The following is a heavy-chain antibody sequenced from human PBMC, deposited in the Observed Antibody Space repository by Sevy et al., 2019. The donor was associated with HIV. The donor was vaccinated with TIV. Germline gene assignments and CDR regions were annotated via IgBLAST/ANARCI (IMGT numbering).Heavy chain of an antibody. CDR2: ISSGSSYT. J-gene: IGHJ4*02. CDR3: ARSRSNYADYYFDY. V-gene: IGHV3-11*06. Sequence: GGSLRLSWAVSGFTFSDYYMTWIRQSPGKGLEWVSYISSGSSYTNYADSVKGRFTISRDNAKNSLYLEIHTLRPEDTAVYYCARSRSNYADYYFDYWGQGTVVTVSS. CDR1: GFTFSDYY. D-gene: IGHD4-17*01.